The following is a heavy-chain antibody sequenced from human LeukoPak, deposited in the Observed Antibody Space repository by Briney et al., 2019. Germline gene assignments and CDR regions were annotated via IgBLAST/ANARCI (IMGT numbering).Heavy chain of an antibody. CDR2: ISSSSIYV. J-gene: IGHJ5*02. CDR3: ARDAREGHGYGYEADWFDP. CDR1: GFTFSDYD. D-gene: IGHD5-18*01. Sequence: SGGSLRLSCAASGFTFSDYDMNWVRQAPGKGLEWVSSISSSSIYVSYADSVKGRYTISRDNAKNSLYLQMNSLRAEDTAVYYCARDAREGHGYGYEADWFDPWGQGTLVTVSS. V-gene: IGHV3-21*01.